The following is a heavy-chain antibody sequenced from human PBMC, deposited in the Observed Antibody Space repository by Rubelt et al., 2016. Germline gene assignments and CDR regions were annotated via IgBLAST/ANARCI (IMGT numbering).Heavy chain of an antibody. CDR1: GFTFSSYG. V-gene: IGHV3-33*01. CDR2: IWYDGTNK. Sequence: QVQLAESGGGVVQPGRSLRLSCAASGFTFSSYGMHWVRQAPGKGLEWVAVIWYDGTNKYYADSVKGRFTISRNNSKNEVFLQMRSLGAEDTALFYCARRRTSGTYFYPPDAWGQGTLVTVSS. CDR3: ARRRTSGTYFYPPDA. D-gene: IGHD1-26*01. J-gene: IGHJ5*02.